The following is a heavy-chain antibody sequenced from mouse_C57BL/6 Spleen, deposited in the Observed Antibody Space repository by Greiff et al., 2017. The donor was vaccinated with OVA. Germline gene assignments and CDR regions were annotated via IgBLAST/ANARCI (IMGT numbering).Heavy chain of an antibody. J-gene: IGHJ4*01. Sequence: VQVVESGPGLVQPSQSLSITCTVSGFSLTSYGVHWVRQSPGKGLEWLGVIWRGGSTDYNAASMSRLSITKDNSQSQVFFKMNSRQADDTAIYYCATIYYDYDENYAMDYWGQGTSVTVSS. CDR1: GFSLTSYG. CDR3: ATIYYDYDENYAMDY. V-gene: IGHV2-5*01. CDR2: IWRGGST. D-gene: IGHD2-4*01.